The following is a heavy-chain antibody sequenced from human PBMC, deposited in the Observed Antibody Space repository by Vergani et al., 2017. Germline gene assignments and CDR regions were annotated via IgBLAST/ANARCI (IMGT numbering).Heavy chain of an antibody. CDR1: GFTFSNSA. D-gene: IGHD2/OR15-2a*01. Sequence: EVHMLESVGGQVEAGGSLRLSCVASGFTFSNSAMSWVRQTSGKGLEWVSAISGHGDRTYSADSVEGRFTISRDNSKNPVYLQMNSLKAADRATYYCARDERSNTSPFVGDWGQGTLVTV. CDR3: ARDERSNTSPFVGD. CDR2: ISGHGDRT. V-gene: IGHV3-23*01. J-gene: IGHJ4*02.